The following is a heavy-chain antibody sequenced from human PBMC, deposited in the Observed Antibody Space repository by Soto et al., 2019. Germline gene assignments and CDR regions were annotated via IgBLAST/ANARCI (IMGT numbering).Heavy chain of an antibody. Sequence: GGSLRLSCAASGFSFSSYPMSWFRQAPGKGLEWVSVISGSGGTTYYADSVKGRFTISRDNSKNALFLQMSSLRVEDTAVYYCAKGDYAYFLDYWGQGTLVTVSS. J-gene: IGHJ4*02. CDR1: GFSFSSYP. D-gene: IGHD4-17*01. CDR2: ISGSGGTT. CDR3: AKGDYAYFLDY. V-gene: IGHV3-23*01.